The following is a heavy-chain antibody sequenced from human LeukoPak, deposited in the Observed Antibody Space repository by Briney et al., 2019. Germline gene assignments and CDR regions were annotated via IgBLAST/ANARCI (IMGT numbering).Heavy chain of an antibody. Sequence: PGGSLRLSCAASGFTFSSYRMNWVRQAPGKGLEWVSSISSSSYIYYADSVKGRFTISRDNAKNSLYLQMNSLRAEDAAVYYCARGDSSSWSDYWGQGTLVTVSS. D-gene: IGHD6-13*01. CDR2: ISSSSYI. J-gene: IGHJ4*02. CDR1: GFTFSSYR. V-gene: IGHV3-21*01. CDR3: ARGDSSSWSDY.